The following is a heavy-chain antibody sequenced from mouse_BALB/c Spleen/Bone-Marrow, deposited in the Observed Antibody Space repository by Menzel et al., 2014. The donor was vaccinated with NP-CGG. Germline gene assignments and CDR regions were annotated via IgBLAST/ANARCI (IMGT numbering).Heavy chain of an antibody. CDR3: ASKTGMGYWYFDV. CDR1: GFTFSSYA. D-gene: IGHD4-1*01. Sequence: EVKLVESGGGLVKPGGSLKLSCAASGFTFSSYAMSWVRQSPEKRLEWVAEISSGGSYTYYPDTVTGRFTISRDNAKNTLYLEMSSLRSEDTAMYYCASKTGMGYWYFDVWGAGTTVTVSS. CDR2: ISSGGSYT. J-gene: IGHJ1*01. V-gene: IGHV5-9-4*01.